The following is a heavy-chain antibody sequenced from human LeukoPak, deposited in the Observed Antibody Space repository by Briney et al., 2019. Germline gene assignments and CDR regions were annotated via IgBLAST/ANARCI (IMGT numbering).Heavy chain of an antibody. CDR3: AKKYDGSARMYLYDY. J-gene: IGHJ4*02. CDR1: GFTFSSYS. Sequence: GGSLRLSCAASGFTFSSYSMNWVRQAPGKGLEWVSYISSSSSTTYYADSVKGRFTISRDNSKNTLYLQMNSLRAEDTAVYYCAKKYDGSARMYLYDYWGQGTLVTVSS. V-gene: IGHV3-48*01. D-gene: IGHD3-10*01. CDR2: ISSSSSTT.